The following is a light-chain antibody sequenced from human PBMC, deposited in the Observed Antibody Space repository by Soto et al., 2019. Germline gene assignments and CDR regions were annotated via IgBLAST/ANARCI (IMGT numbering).Light chain of an antibody. Sequence: DIQMTQSPSTLSASVGDRVTITCRASQSISSWLAWYQQKPGKAPKVLIYKASSLESGVPSRFSGSGFGTEFTLTISSLQPDDFATYYCQQYNSYWTFGQGTKVDI. J-gene: IGKJ1*01. CDR1: QSISSW. V-gene: IGKV1-5*03. CDR2: KAS. CDR3: QQYNSYWT.